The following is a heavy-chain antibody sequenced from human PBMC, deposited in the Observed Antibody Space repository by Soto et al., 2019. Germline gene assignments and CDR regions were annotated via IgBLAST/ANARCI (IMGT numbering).Heavy chain of an antibody. CDR3: ARRGGRAPGY. CDR2: INHSGST. D-gene: IGHD1-1*01. V-gene: IGHV4-34*01. Sequence: ETXYLTCAVYGGSFSGYYWSWIRQPPGKWLEWIGEINHSGSTNYNPSLKSRVTISVDTSKNQFSLKLSSVTAADTAVYYCARRGGRAPGYWGQGTLVTVSS. CDR1: GGSFSGYY. J-gene: IGHJ4*02.